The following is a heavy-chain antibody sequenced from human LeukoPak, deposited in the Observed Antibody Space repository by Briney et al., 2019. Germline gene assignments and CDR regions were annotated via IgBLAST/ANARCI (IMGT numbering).Heavy chain of an antibody. CDR2: IYYSGST. D-gene: IGHD5-18*01. V-gene: IGHV4-30-4*01. CDR3: ARAMEGYSYGNDFDY. CDR1: GGSISSGDYY. Sequence: SQTLSLTCTVSGGSISSGDYYWSWTRQPPGKGLEWIGYIYYSGSTYYNPSLKSRVTISVDTSKNQFSLKLSSVTAAGTAVYYCARAMEGYSYGNDFDYWGQGTLVTVSS. J-gene: IGHJ4*02.